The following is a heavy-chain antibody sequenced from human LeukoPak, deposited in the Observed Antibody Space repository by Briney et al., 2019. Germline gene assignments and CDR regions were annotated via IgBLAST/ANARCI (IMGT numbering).Heavy chain of an antibody. CDR1: GLTFSSYA. CDR2: IRYDGSNK. V-gene: IGHV3-30*02. J-gene: IGHJ3*02. CDR3: AKDIGIFGVVIDAFDI. Sequence: GGSLRLSCAASGLTFSSYAMSWVRQAPGKGLEWVAFIRYDGSNKYYADSVKGRFTISRDNSMNTLYLQMNSLRAEDTAVYYCAKDIGIFGVVIDAFDIWGQGTMVTVSS. D-gene: IGHD3-3*01.